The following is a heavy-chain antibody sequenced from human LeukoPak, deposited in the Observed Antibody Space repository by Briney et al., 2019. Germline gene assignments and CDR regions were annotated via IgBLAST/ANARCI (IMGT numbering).Heavy chain of an antibody. CDR1: GYTFTGYY. J-gene: IGHJ4*02. CDR2: INPDSGGT. CDR3: ARDSDYGDYGDY. V-gene: IGHV1-2*02. D-gene: IGHD4-17*01. Sequence: GASVKVSCKASGYTFTGYYMHWVRQAPGQGLEWMGWINPDSGGTNYAQKFQGRVTMARDTSISTAYMELSRLRSDDTAVYYCARDSDYGDYGDYWGQGTLVTVSS.